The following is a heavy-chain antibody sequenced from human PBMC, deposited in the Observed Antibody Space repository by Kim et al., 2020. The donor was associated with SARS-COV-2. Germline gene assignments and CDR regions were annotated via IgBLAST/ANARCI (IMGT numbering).Heavy chain of an antibody. V-gene: IGHV4-4*07. Sequence: YTSGRTTYNPYLQSRVTRSVDMSKNQFSLKLSSVTAADTAVYYCASALGHWGQGTLVTVSS. J-gene: IGHJ4*02. CDR3: ASALGH. CDR2: YTSGRT. D-gene: IGHD3-16*02.